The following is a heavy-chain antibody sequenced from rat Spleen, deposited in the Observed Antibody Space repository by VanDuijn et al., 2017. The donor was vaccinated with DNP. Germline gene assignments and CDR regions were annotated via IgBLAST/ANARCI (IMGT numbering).Heavy chain of an antibody. Sequence: EVQLVESGGGPVQPGRSLKLSCVASGFIFSNYWMTWIRQAPGKGLEWVASITNTGGSTYYPDSVKGRFTISRDNAKNTLYLQMNSLRSEDTATYYCAKGAPLDYWGQGVMVTVSS. V-gene: IGHV5-31*01. CDR2: ITNTGGST. CDR1: GFIFSNYW. CDR3: AKGAPLDY. J-gene: IGHJ2*01. D-gene: IGHD3-1*01.